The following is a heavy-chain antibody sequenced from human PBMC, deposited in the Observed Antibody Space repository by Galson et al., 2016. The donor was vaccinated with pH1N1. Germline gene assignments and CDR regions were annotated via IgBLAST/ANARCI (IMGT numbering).Heavy chain of an antibody. Sequence: PALVKPTQTLTLTCTFSGFSLSTFGVRVSWIRQSPGKALVWLARIDWDDEKFYSPSLKTRLTISKDTSKDQVVLTMTNMDPVDTGTDYCARMGVASGGRYYYGMDVWCQGTTVTVSS. CDR2: IDWDDEK. V-gene: IGHV2-70*04. CDR1: GFSLSTFGVR. D-gene: IGHD3-10*01. CDR3: ARMGVASGGRYYYGMDV. J-gene: IGHJ6*02.